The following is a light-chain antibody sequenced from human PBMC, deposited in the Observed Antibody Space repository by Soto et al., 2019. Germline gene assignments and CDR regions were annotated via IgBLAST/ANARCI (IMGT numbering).Light chain of an antibody. CDR1: SSDVGSYNL. V-gene: IGLV2-23*02. CDR2: EVS. J-gene: IGLJ1*01. CDR3: CSYAGSSTYV. Sequence: QSVLTQPASVSGSPGQSITISCTGTSSDVGSYNLVSWYQQHPGKAPKVMIYEVSKRPSGVPNRCSGSSSGNTASLTSSGLQAEDEADYYCCSYAGSSTYVFGTGTKVTVL.